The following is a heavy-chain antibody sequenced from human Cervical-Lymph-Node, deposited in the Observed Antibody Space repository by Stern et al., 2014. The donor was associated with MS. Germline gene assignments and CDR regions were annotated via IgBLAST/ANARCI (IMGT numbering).Heavy chain of an antibody. D-gene: IGHD3-22*01. V-gene: IGHV1-69*01. CDR2: IIPIFGTA. CDR1: GYIFREYA. J-gene: IGHJ4*02. CDR3: ARESGDYDSTGYYSSDY. Sequence: VQLVESGTEVKRPGSSVEVSCKASGYIFREYAISWVRQAPGQGLEWMGGIIPIFGTAEYAQKFQGRVTITADESTSTAYMKLNSLISQDTAVYYCARESGDYDSTGYYSSDYWGQGTLVTVSS.